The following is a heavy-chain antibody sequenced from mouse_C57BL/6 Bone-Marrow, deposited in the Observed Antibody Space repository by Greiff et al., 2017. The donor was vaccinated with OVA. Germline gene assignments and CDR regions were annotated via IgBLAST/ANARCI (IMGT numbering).Heavy chain of an antibody. CDR3: AKTRDSNYVKFAY. CDR1: GFSLTSYG. J-gene: IGHJ3*01. V-gene: IGHV2-5*01. CDR2: IWRGGST. Sequence: QVQLQQSGPGLVQPSQSLSITCTVSGFSLTSYGVHWVRQSPGKGLEWLGVIWRGGSTDYNAAFMSRLSITKDNSKSQVFFKMNSRQAYDTAIYYCAKTRDSNYVKFAYWGQGTLVTVSA. D-gene: IGHD2-5*01.